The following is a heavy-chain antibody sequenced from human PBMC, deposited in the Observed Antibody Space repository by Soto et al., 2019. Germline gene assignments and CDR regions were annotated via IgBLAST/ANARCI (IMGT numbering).Heavy chain of an antibody. CDR1: GGSISSYY. V-gene: IGHV4-59*12. CDR2: IYYSGST. D-gene: IGHD6-6*01. J-gene: IGHJ3*02. CDR3: ARESSSGYAFDI. Sequence: SETLSLTCTVSGGSISSYYWSWIRQPPGKGLEWIGYIYYSGSTYYNPSLKSRVTISVDTSKNQFSLKLSSVTAADTAVYYCARESSSGYAFDIWGQGTMVTVSS.